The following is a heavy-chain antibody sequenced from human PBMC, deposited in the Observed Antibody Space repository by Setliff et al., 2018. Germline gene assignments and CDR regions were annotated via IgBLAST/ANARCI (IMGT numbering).Heavy chain of an antibody. CDR2: ISGYYNKT. Sequence: RASVKVSCKASGFVFITYAITWVRQAPGQGLEWMGWISGYYNKTNYAQKFQDRVTMTTDTSTGTAYMELRSLKSDDTAVYYCVREGVDSRSSTDYRYYMDVWGKGTTVTVSS. CDR3: VREGVDSRSSTDYRYYMDV. D-gene: IGHD3-22*01. J-gene: IGHJ6*03. CDR1: GFVFITYA. V-gene: IGHV1-18*01.